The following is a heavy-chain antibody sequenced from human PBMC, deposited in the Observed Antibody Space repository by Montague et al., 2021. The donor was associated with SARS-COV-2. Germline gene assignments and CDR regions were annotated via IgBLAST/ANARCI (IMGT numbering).Heavy chain of an antibody. CDR2: INHSGYT. D-gene: IGHD5-12*01. CDR1: GASSSNYY. CDR3: ASAPRYSFGFWAY. J-gene: IGHJ4*02. Sequence: SETLSLSCAVYGASSSNYYWSWIRQSPGKGLEWVGEINHSGYTDYNPSLGSRLTISLDSSKEQFSLKMTSVTAADTAIYYCASAPRYSFGFWAYWGQGTLVSVSS. V-gene: IGHV4-34*01.